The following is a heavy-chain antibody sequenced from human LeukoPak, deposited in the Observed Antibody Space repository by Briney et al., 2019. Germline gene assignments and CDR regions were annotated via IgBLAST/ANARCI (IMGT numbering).Heavy chain of an antibody. J-gene: IGHJ6*02. D-gene: IGHD2-15*01. CDR3: ARWYCGGGSCYSYYYGMDV. CDR1: GYNFTNYG. CDR2: ISAYNGNT. Sequence: ASVKVSCKISGYNFTNYGISWVRQAPGPGVERMGWISAYNGNTNYAQKLQGRVTMTTDTSTNTSYMELRSLRSDDTAVYYCARWYCGGGSCYSYYYGMDVWGQGTTVTVSS. V-gene: IGHV1-18*01.